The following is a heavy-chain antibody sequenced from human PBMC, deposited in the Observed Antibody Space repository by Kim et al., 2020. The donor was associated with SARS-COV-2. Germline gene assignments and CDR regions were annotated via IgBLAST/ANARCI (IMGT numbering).Heavy chain of an antibody. CDR1: GFTFSSYA. CDR3: AKVFLPRGRITMIDQLADY. J-gene: IGHJ4*02. V-gene: IGHV3-23*01. D-gene: IGHD3-22*01. CDR2: ISGSGGST. Sequence: GGSLRLSCAASGFTFSSYAMSWVRQAPGKGLEWVSAISGSGGSTYYADSVKGRFTISRDNSKNTLYLQMNSLRAEDTAVYYCAKVFLPRGRITMIDQLADYWGQGTLVTVSS.